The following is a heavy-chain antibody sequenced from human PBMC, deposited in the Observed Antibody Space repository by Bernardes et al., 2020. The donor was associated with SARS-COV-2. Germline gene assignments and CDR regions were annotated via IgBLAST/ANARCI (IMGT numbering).Heavy chain of an antibody. CDR3: VRDIGGVRGS. Sequence: GGSLRLSCAASGFTFRTYWMHWVRQAPGEGLVWVSRLNEDGSTTTYADSVKGRFTISSDNAKSTLYLQMNNLRAEDTAVYYCVRDIGGVRGSWGQGTLVTVSS. J-gene: IGHJ4*02. CDR2: LNEDGSTT. D-gene: IGHD2-8*02. CDR1: GFTFRTYW. V-gene: IGHV3-74*01.